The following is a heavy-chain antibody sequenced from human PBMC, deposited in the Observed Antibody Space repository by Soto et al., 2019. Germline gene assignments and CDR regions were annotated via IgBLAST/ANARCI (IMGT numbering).Heavy chain of an antibody. D-gene: IGHD6-6*01. V-gene: IGHV4-39*01. J-gene: IGHJ4*02. CDR3: ASLTAARYFDY. CDR2: IYYSRST. Sequence: PSETLSLTCTVSGGSISSSSYHWGWIRQPPGKGLEWIGSIYYSRSTYYNPSLKSRVTISVDTSKNQFSLKLSSVTAADTAVYYCASLTAARYFDYWGQGTLVTVSS. CDR1: GGSISSSSYH.